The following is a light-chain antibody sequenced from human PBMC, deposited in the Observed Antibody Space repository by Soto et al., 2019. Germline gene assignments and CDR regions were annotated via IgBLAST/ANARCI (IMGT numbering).Light chain of an antibody. CDR3: QSFDNSLSGWV. V-gene: IGLV2-14*01. CDR2: EVS. CDR1: SSDVGGYNY. J-gene: IGLJ3*02. Sequence: QSVLTQPASVSGSPGQSITISCTGTSSDVGGYNYVSWYQQHPGKAPNLMIFEVSNRPSGVSHRFSGSKSGNTASLTISGLQAEDEADYYCQSFDNSLSGWVFGGGTKVTVL.